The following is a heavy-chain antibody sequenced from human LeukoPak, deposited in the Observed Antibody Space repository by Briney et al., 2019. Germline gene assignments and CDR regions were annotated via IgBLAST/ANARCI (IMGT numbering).Heavy chain of an antibody. J-gene: IGHJ4*02. D-gene: IGHD1-26*01. CDR3: ARAGVGATQGVNY. CDR2: ISSSSSTI. CDR1: GFTFSTYS. Sequence: QAGGSLRLSCAASGFTFSTYSMNWVRQAPGKGLEWLSYISSSSSTIYYADSVKGRFTNSRDNAKNSLFLQMNSLGAEDTAVYYCARAGVGATQGVNYWGQGTLVTVSS. V-gene: IGHV3-48*01.